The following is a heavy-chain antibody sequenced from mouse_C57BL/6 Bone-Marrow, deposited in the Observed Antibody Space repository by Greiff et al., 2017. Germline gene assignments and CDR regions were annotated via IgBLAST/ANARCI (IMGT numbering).Heavy chain of an antibody. V-gene: IGHV14-4*01. CDR1: GFNIKDDY. CDR2: IDPENGDT. Sequence: EVQLQQSGAELVRPGASVKLSCTASGFNIKDDYMHWVKQRPEQGLEWIGWIDPENGDTEYASKFQGKATITADTSSNTAYLQLSSLTSEDTAVYYCTTGFYWYFDVWGTGTTATVSS. J-gene: IGHJ1*03. CDR3: TTGFYWYFDV.